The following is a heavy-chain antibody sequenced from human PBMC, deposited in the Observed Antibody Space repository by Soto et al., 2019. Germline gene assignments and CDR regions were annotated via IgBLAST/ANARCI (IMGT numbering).Heavy chain of an antibody. CDR2: ISTSTSYI. D-gene: IGHD2-15*01. CDR3: ARLYCSGGSCYSGDAFDI. CDR1: GFTFSSYG. Sequence: PGGSLRLSCAASGFTFSSYGMNWVRQAPGKGLEWVSSISTSTSYIYYADSVKGRFTISRDNAKNSVYLQMNSLRAEDTAVYYCARLYCSGGSCYSGDAFDIWGQGTMVTVS. V-gene: IGHV3-21*01. J-gene: IGHJ3*02.